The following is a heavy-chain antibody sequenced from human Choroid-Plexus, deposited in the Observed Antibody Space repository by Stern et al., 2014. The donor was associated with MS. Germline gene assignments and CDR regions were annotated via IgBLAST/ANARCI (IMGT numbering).Heavy chain of an antibody. J-gene: IGHJ5*02. V-gene: IGHV3-30*18. Sequence: VHLVESGVGVVQPGRPLRLSCVASGFTFGSCAMHWVRQAPGKGLEWVAGVSYDGSNKYYADSVKGRFTISRDNSQNTLYMQMSSLRPEDTAVYYCAKDRQYLTYFFDHWGQGSLVTVSS. D-gene: IGHD2/OR15-2a*01. CDR1: GFTFGSCA. CDR2: VSYDGSNK. CDR3: AKDRQYLTYFFDH.